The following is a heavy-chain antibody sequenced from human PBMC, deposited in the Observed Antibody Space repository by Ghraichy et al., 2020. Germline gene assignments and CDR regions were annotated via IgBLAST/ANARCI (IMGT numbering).Heavy chain of an antibody. D-gene: IGHD4-17*01. Sequence: VSSISSSSSYIYYADSVKGRFTISRDNAKNSLYLQMNSLRAEDTAVYYCARVVMTTVTTYAFDIWGQG. CDR2: ISSSSSYI. V-gene: IGHV3-21*01. J-gene: IGHJ3*02. CDR3: ARVVMTTVTTYAFDI.